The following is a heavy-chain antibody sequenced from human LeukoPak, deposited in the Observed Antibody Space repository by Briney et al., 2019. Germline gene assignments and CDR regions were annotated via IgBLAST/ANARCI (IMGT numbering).Heavy chain of an antibody. CDR2: IYYSGST. CDR1: GGSISSSSYY. CDR3: AGRYSSSWYSETDY. D-gene: IGHD6-13*01. Sequence: TSETLSLTCTVSGGSISSSSYYWGWIRQPPGKGLVWIGSIYYSGSTSYNPSLKSRVTISVDTSKNQFSLKLSSVTAADTAVYYCAGRYSSSWYSETDYWGQGTLVTVSS. V-gene: IGHV4-39*01. J-gene: IGHJ4*02.